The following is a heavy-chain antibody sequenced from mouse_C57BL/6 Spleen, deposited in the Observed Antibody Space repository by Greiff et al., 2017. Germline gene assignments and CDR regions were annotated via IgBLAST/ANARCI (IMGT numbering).Heavy chain of an antibody. Sequence: EVKLLESGPGLVKPSQSLSLTCSVTGYSITSGYYWNWIRQFPGNKLEWMGYLSYDGSNNYNPSLKNRISITRDTSKNQFFLKLNSVTTEDTATYYCARRGSYGTGAMDYWGQGTSVTVSS. CDR1: GYSITSGYY. CDR2: LSYDGSN. D-gene: IGHD1-1*01. J-gene: IGHJ4*01. V-gene: IGHV3-6*01. CDR3: ARRGSYGTGAMDY.